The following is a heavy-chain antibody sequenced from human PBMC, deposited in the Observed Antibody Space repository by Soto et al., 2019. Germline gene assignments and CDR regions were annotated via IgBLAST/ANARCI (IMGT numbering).Heavy chain of an antibody. CDR2: IYYSGST. CDR3: ASSSPRPDSPFPY. J-gene: IGHJ4*01. V-gene: IGHV4-59*01. Sequence: PVTLCLTFTLLNHSISVYYWQWLRQPPGKGLEWIGFIYYSGSTNYNPSLNSRVTISVDTSKTQFSLKLSSVTAADTAVYYCASSSPRPDSPFPYWAHGTLLTV. CDR1: NHSISVYY. D-gene: IGHD6-19*01.